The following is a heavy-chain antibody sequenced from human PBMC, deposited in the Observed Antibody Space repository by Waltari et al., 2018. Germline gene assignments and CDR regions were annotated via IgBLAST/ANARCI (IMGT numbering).Heavy chain of an antibody. J-gene: IGHJ6*02. CDR2: IYYSGST. V-gene: IGHV4-59*01. CDR3: ARTDSSGAHYYYGMDV. CDR1: GGSISGYY. Sequence: QVQLQESGPGLVKPSETLSLTCPVSGGSISGYYWSWIRQPPGKGLEWIGYIYYSGSTNYNPSLKSRVTISVDTSKNQFSLQLSSVTAADTAVYYCARTDSSGAHYYYGMDVWGQGTTVTVSS. D-gene: IGHD3-22*01.